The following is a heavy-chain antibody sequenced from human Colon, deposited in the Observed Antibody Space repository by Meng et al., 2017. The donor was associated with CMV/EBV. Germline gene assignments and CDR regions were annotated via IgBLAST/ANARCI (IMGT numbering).Heavy chain of an antibody. CDR2: IYYSGGT. CDR1: NDSISSPYY. J-gene: IGHJ4*02. Sequence: SETLSLTCTVSNDSISSPYYWTWIRQPPGKGLEWIGHIYYSGGTNYNPSLKNRVTISVDTSKSRFSLKLTSLTAADTAVYYCATAKRGTFDSWGQGTLVTVSS. CDR3: ATAKRGTFDS. D-gene: IGHD3-16*01. V-gene: IGHV4-59*01.